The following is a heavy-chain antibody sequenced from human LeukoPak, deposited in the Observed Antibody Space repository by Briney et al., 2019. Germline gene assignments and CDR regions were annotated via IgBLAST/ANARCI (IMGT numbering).Heavy chain of an antibody. CDR3: ARGNLVAATPFDY. J-gene: IGHJ4*02. V-gene: IGHV4-34*01. CDR1: GGSFSGYY. CDR2: INHSGST. Sequence: PSEPLTLTCAVYGGSFSGYYWSWIRQPTGKGLEWIGEINHSGSTNYNPSLKSRLPIPVDTSKNQFSLKLSSVTAADTAVYYCARGNLVAATPFDYWGQGTLVTVSS. D-gene: IGHD2-15*01.